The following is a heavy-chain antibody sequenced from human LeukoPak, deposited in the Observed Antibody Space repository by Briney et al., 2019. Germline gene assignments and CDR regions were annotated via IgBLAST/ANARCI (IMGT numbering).Heavy chain of an antibody. CDR2: IYYSGST. Sequence: SETLSLTCTVSGGSLSSSSYYWGWIRQPPGKGLEWIGSIYYSGSTYYNPSLKSRVTISVDTSKNQFSLKLSSVTAADTAVYYCASTRIQLWVGYFDYWGQGTLVTVSS. D-gene: IGHD5-18*01. V-gene: IGHV4-39*07. CDR1: GGSLSSSSYY. CDR3: ASTRIQLWVGYFDY. J-gene: IGHJ4*02.